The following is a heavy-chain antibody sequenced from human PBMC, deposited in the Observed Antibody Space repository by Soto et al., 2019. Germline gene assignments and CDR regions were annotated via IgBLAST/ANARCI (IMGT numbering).Heavy chain of an antibody. CDR1: GYTFTSYG. CDR3: ARASDGYRSGWYVGYFDF. D-gene: IGHD6-19*01. CDR2: IRAYNGYT. Sequence: QVQLVQSGAEVRKPGASVKVSCKASGYTFTSYGISWVRQAPGQGLEWMGWIRAYNGYTNYAQKFQGRVTVTTDTSTSTAYMELRSLISDDTAVYYCARASDGYRSGWYVGYFDFWGQVTLVTVSS. V-gene: IGHV1-18*04. J-gene: IGHJ4*02.